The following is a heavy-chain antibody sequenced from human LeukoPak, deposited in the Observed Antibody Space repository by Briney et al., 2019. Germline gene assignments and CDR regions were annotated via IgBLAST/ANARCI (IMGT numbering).Heavy chain of an antibody. CDR3: ARGWGELRENWFDP. D-gene: IGHD1-26*01. J-gene: IGHJ5*02. V-gene: IGHV4-30-4*08. CDR2: IYYSGST. Sequence: SETLPLTCTVSGGSISSGDYYWSWIRQPPGKGLEWIGCIYYSGSTYYNPSLKSRVTISVDTSKNQFSLKLSSVTAADTAVYYCARGWGELRENWFDPWGQGTLVTVSS. CDR1: GGSISSGDYY.